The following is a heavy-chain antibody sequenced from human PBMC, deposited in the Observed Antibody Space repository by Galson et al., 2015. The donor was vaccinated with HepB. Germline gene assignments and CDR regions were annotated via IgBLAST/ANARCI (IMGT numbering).Heavy chain of an antibody. CDR2: IYPGDSDT. V-gene: IGHV5-51*01. D-gene: IGHD2-21*02. CDR1: GYNFAGYW. CDR3: ARRVAYCSGDCYDFDC. J-gene: IGHJ4*02. Sequence: QSGAEVIKPGESLKISCKGSGYNFAGYWIGWVRQMPGKGLEWMGIIYPGDSDTRYSPSFQGQVAISADQSISTAYLQWSGLKASDTATYYCARRVAYCSGDCYDFDCWGQGTLVTVSS.